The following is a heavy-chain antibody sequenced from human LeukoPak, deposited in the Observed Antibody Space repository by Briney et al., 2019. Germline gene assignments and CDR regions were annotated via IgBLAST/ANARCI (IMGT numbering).Heavy chain of an antibody. CDR1: GGTFSSYA. J-gene: IGHJ3*02. V-gene: IGHV1-69*04. CDR3: ARGGGVEGGPLDAFDI. Sequence: ASVKVSCKASGGTFSSYAISWVRQAPGQGLEWMGRIIPILGIANYAQKFQGRVTITADESTSTAYMELSSLRSEDTAVYYCARGGGVEGGPLDAFDIWGQGTMVTVSS. D-gene: IGHD2-8*02. CDR2: IIPILGIA.